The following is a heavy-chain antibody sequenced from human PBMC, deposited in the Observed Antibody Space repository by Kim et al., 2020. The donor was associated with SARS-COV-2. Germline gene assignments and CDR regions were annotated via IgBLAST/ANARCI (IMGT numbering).Heavy chain of an antibody. CDR2: IYYSGST. V-gene: IGHV4-59*01. CDR3: ASAGVRGVIMGDY. J-gene: IGHJ4*02. D-gene: IGHD3-10*01. CDR1: GGSINNYY. Sequence: SETLSLTCTVSGGSINNYYWSWIRQPPGKGLEWIGYIYYSGSTNYNPSLKSRVTISVDTSKNQFSLKLSSVTAADTAVYYCASAGVRGVIMGDYWGQGTL.